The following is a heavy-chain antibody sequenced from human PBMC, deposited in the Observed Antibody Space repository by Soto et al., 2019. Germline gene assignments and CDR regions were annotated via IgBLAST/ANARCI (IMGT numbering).Heavy chain of an antibody. J-gene: IGHJ5*02. CDR3: ARETGTMIVGGYWFDP. D-gene: IGHD3-22*01. CDR1: GYTFTGYY. V-gene: IGHV1-2*04. Sequence: QVQLVQSGAEVKKPGASVKVSCKASGYTFTGYYMHWVRQAPGQGLEWMGWINPNSGGTNYAQKFQGWVTMTRDTSISTVYMELSRLRSDDTAVYYCARETGTMIVGGYWFDPWGQGTLVTVSS. CDR2: INPNSGGT.